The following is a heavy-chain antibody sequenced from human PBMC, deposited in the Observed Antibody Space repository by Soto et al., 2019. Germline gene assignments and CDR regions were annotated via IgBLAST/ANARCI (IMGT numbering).Heavy chain of an antibody. J-gene: IGHJ4*02. CDR2: ISYDGTDE. V-gene: IGHV3-30*18. D-gene: IGHD1-20*01. Sequence: QVQLVESGGGVVQPGRSLRLSCAASGFSFSSYGMHWVRQAPGKGLEWVAMISYDGTDEYYADSVKGRFTISRDNSKNAVYLKMHRLRAEDTAVFYCAKQEYDWNDHFGYWGQGTLVTFSS. CDR3: AKQEYDWNDHFGY. CDR1: GFSFSSYG.